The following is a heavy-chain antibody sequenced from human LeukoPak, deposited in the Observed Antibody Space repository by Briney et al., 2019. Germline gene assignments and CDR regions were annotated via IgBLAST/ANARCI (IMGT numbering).Heavy chain of an antibody. CDR2: ISYDGSNK. CDR1: GFTFSSHA. Sequence: PGGSLRFSCATSGFTFSSHAMHWVRQAPGKGLEWVTLISYDGSNKYYADSVKGRFTISRDNSKNTVYLQMNSLRAEDTAVYYCARDGTVTYYFDCWGQGTLVTVSS. V-gene: IGHV3-30-3*01. J-gene: IGHJ4*02. D-gene: IGHD4-11*01. CDR3: ARDGTVTYYFDC.